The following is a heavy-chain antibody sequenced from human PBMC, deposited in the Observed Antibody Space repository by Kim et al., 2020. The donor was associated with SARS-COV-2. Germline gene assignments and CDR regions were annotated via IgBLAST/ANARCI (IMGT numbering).Heavy chain of an antibody. Sequence: NPSLKRRVTISVDTSKIQFSLKLSSVTAADTAVYYCARSSSWYYYYYGMDVWGQGTTVTVSS. CDR3: ARSSSWYYYYYGMDV. V-gene: IGHV4-59*01. D-gene: IGHD6-13*01. J-gene: IGHJ6*02.